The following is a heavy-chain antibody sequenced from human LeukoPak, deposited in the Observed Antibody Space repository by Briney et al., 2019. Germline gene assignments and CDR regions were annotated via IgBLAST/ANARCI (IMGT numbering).Heavy chain of an antibody. J-gene: IGHJ5*02. Sequence: SETLSLTCSVSGGSINTNTYSWAWIRQPPGKGLQWIGTTYGTGTTSYNESLKGRVTISVDTSKNQFSLQLTSMTAADTAVYYCAQASFGSGDYYSRAYNWFDPWGQGTLVTVSS. D-gene: IGHD3-10*01. CDR3: AQASFGSGDYYSRAYNWFDP. V-gene: IGHV4-39*07. CDR2: TYGTGTT. CDR1: GGSINTNTYS.